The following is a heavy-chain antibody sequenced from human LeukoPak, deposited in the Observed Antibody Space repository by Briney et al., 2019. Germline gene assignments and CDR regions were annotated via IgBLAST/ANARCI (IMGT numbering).Heavy chain of an antibody. Sequence: ASIKVSCKASGYTFTGYYMHWVRQAPGQGLEWMGWINPNSGGTNYAQKFQGWVTMTRDTSINTAYLELSRLRSDDTAVYYCARDLEPIPYYYGMDVWGQGTTVTVSS. V-gene: IGHV1-2*04. CDR1: GYTFTGYY. CDR3: ARDLEPIPYYYGMDV. CDR2: INPNSGGT. J-gene: IGHJ6*02. D-gene: IGHD2-21*01.